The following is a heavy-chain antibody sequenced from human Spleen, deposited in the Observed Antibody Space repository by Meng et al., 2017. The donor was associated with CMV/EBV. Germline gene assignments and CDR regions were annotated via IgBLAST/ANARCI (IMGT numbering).Heavy chain of an antibody. CDR1: VFSLSNSAVGEVG. CDR3: AHSPLMGYYFDR. J-gene: IGHJ4*02. CDR2: IYWNGDK. V-gene: IGHV2-5*01. D-gene: IGHD2-8*01. Sequence: SVFSLSNSAVGEVGVAWIRQPPGKALEWLAVIYWNGDKYYSPSLKNRLTITKDTSKNQVVLTMTNMDPVDTATYYCAHSPLMGYYFDRWGQGALVTVSS.